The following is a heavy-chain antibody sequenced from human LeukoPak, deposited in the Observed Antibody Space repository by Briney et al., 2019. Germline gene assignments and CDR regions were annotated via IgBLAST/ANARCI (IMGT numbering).Heavy chain of an antibody. CDR3: ARHLSGVTGYSYGRGIDY. CDR1: GFTFSSYW. CDR2: INSDGSST. V-gene: IGHV3-74*01. Sequence: GGSLRLSCAASGFTFSSYWMHWVRQAPGKGLVWVPRINSDGSSTSYADSVKGRFTISRDNAKNTLYLQMKSLRAEDTAVYYCARHLSGVTGYSYGRGIDYWGQGTLVTVSS. D-gene: IGHD5-18*01. J-gene: IGHJ4*02.